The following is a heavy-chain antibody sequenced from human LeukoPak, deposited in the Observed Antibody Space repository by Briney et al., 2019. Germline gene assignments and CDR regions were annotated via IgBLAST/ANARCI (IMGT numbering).Heavy chain of an antibody. V-gene: IGHV5-51*01. Sequence: HGESLKISCKGSGYSFTSYWIGWVRLMPGKGLEWMGIIYPGDSDTRYSPSFQGQVTISADKSISTAYLQWSSLKASDTAMYYCARQGGDSSSSNHIDYWGQGTLVTVSS. CDR3: ARQGGDSSSSNHIDY. D-gene: IGHD6-6*01. CDR2: IYPGDSDT. J-gene: IGHJ4*02. CDR1: GYSFTSYW.